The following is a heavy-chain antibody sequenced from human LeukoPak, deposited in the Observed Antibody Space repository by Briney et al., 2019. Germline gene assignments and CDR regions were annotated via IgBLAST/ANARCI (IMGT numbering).Heavy chain of an antibody. CDR2: IIPIFGTA. J-gene: IGHJ4*02. Sequence: SVKVSCKASGGTFSSYAISWVRQAPGQGLKWMGGIIPIFGTANYAQKFQGRVTITADESTSTAYMELSSLRSEDTAVYYCARAFSQYYDILTGYHSFDYWGQGTLVTVSS. D-gene: IGHD3-9*01. CDR1: GGTFSSYA. V-gene: IGHV1-69*01. CDR3: ARAFSQYYDILTGYHSFDY.